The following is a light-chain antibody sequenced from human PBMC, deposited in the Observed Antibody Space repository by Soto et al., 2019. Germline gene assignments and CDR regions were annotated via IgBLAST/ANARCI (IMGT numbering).Light chain of an antibody. CDR1: SSNIGSNY. V-gene: IGLV1-47*01. CDR3: ATWDDALSGRV. Sequence: QSVLTQPPSASGTPGQRVTMSCSGSSSNIGSNYVYWYQQLPGKAPKLLIYKNNQRPSGVPDRFSGSKSGNSASLAISGLRSEDEADYYCATWDDALSGRVFGGGTKLTVL. J-gene: IGLJ3*02. CDR2: KNN.